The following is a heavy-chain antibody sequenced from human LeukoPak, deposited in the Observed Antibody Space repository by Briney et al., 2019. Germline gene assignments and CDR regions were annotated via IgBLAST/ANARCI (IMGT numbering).Heavy chain of an antibody. D-gene: IGHD1-14*01. V-gene: IGHV3-11*01. J-gene: IGHJ4*02. CDR3: AGAAKGGRRPGPLDY. CDR2: SSSGGITI. CDR1: GFTFSDSY. Sequence: PGGSLRLSCAASGFTFSDSYMTWVRQAPGKGLEWISYSSSGGITIYYADSVKGRFTISRDNAKNSLYLQMNSLRAEDTAVYYCAGAAKGGRRPGPLDYWGQGTLVTVSS.